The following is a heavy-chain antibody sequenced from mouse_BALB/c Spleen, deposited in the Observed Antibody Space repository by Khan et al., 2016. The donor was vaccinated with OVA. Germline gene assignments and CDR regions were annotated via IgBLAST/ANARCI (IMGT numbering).Heavy chain of an antibody. V-gene: IGHV9-3-1*01. CDR1: GYTFTNYG. CDR3: ARPPYFSYVMGY. Sequence: QIQLVQSGPELKKPGETVKISCTASGYTFTNYGMNWVKQAPGKDLKWMGWMNTYTGESTYADDFKGRFAFSLETSASTAYLQINNLKNEDTATYFCARPPYFSYVMGYWGQGTSVTVSS. D-gene: IGHD2-10*01. CDR2: MNTYTGES. J-gene: IGHJ4*01.